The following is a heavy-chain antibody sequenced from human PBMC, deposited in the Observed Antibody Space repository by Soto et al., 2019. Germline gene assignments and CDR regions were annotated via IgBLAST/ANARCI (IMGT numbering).Heavy chain of an antibody. CDR1: GFTFSIYA. CDR2: ISHDGNNR. Sequence: QVQVVESGGGVVQPGRSLRLSCAASGFTFSIYAMHWVRQAPGKGLEWLASISHDGNNRYYAGSVRGRFTISRDNSRNMGCLQIIRPRRDHTVVLECVLRGTATVAFDIWGQGTMVTVSS. J-gene: IGHJ3*02. D-gene: IGHD1-7*01. V-gene: IGHV3-30-3*01. CDR3: VLRGTATVAFDI.